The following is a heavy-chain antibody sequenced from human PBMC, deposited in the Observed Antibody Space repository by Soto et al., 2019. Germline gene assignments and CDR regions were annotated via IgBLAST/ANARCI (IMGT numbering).Heavy chain of an antibody. CDR2: ISGSGGST. D-gene: IGHD6-13*01. Sequence: GGSLRLSCAASGFTFSSYAMSWVRQAPGKGLEWVSAISGSGGSTYYADSVKGRFTISRDNSKNTLYLQMNSLRAEDTAVYYCAKDRSGSSWPNYYFDYWGQGTLVTVSS. V-gene: IGHV3-23*01. J-gene: IGHJ4*02. CDR3: AKDRSGSSWPNYYFDY. CDR1: GFTFSSYA.